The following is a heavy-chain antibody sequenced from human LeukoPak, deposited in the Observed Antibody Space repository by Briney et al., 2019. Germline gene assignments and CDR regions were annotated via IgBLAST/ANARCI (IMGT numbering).Heavy chain of an antibody. CDR1: GYTFTSYG. J-gene: IGHJ4*02. CDR3: ARSAEYYYDSSGYYMPYCFDY. V-gene: IGHV1-18*01. CDR2: ISAYNGNT. D-gene: IGHD3-22*01. Sequence: ASVKVSCKASGYTFTSYGISWVRQAPGQGLEWMGWISAYNGNTNYAQKLQGRVTMTTDTSTSTAYMELRSLRSDDTAVYYCARSAEYYYDSSGYYMPYCFDYWGQGTLVTVSS.